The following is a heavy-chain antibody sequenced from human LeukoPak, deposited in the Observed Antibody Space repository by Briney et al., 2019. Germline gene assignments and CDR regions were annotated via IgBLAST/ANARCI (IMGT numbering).Heavy chain of an antibody. CDR3: ARDRRRYCSSNSCSLFDY. V-gene: IGHV3-30-3*01. CDR2: ISCDGSNK. J-gene: IGHJ4*02. CDR1: GFTFSSYA. Sequence: GGSLRLSCAASGFTFSSYAMHWVRQAPGKGLEWVSVISCDGSNKFYADSVKGRFTISRDNSKNTLYLQMNSLIAEDTAVYYCARDRRRYCSSNSCSLFDYWGQGTLVTVSS. D-gene: IGHD2-2*01.